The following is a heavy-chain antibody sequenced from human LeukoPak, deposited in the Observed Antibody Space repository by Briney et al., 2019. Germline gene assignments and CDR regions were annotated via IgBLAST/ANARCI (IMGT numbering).Heavy chain of an antibody. D-gene: IGHD2-15*01. J-gene: IGHJ3*02. CDR2: IKQDGSEK. Sequence: GGSLRLSCAASGFTLSSYWMSWVRQAPGKGLEWVANIKQDGSEKYYVDSVKGRFTISRDNAKNSLYLQMNSLRAEDTAVYYCARDGGAFEMWGQGTMVTVSS. CDR3: ARDGGAFEM. CDR1: GFTLSSYW. V-gene: IGHV3-7*01.